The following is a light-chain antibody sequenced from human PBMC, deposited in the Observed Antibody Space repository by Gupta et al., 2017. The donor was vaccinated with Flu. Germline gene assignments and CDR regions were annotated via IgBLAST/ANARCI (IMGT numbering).Light chain of an antibody. J-gene: IGLJ1*01. V-gene: IGLV1-44*01. Sequence: QSVLTQPPSESGTPGQRVAISCSGSISNIGSNAVNWYQQLPGTAPNLLIYGNSQRPSGVPDRFSGSKSGTSASLAISGLQSEDEADYYCAAWDDSLSGHYVFGTGTKVTVL. CDR2: GNS. CDR3: AAWDDSLSGHYV. CDR1: ISNIGSNA.